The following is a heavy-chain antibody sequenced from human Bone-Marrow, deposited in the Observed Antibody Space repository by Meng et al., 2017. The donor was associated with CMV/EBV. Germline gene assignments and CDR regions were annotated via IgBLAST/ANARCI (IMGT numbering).Heavy chain of an antibody. V-gene: IGHV3-49*04. Sequence: GGSLRLSYTASGFTFGDYAMSWVRQAPGKGLEWVGFIRSKAYGGTTEYAASVKGRFTISRDDSKSIAYLQMNSLKTEDTAVYYCTRVIYGSGSYTSENWFDPWGQGTLVTVSS. CDR3: TRVIYGSGSYTSENWFDP. J-gene: IGHJ5*02. CDR1: GFTFGDYA. CDR2: IRSKAYGGTT. D-gene: IGHD3-10*01.